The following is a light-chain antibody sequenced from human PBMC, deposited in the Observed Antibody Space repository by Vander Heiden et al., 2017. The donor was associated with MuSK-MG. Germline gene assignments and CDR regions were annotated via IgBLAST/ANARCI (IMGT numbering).Light chain of an antibody. J-gene: IGKJ4*01. CDR2: KAS. CDR1: QSVSTY. CDR3: LHYSNYPLS. V-gene: IGKV1-5*03. Sequence: DIQMPQSPSTLSASVGDRVTITCRASQSVSTYLAWYQQKPGKAPTLLIFKASSLERGVPSRFSGSGSETEFTLTISSLQPDDFATYYCLHYSNYPLSFGGGTKVEIK.